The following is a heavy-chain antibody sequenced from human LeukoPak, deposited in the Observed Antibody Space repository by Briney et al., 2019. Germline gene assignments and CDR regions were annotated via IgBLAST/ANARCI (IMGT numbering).Heavy chain of an antibody. V-gene: IGHV1-18*01. CDR3: ARDSTYDYVWGSYRYPFDY. J-gene: IGHJ4*02. CDR1: SYTFTSYG. D-gene: IGHD3-16*02. Sequence: ASVKVSCKASSYTFTSYGISWVRQAPGQGLEWMGWISAYNGNTNYAQKLQGRVTMTTDTSTSTAYMELRSLRSDDTAVYYCARDSTYDYVWGSYRYPFDYWGQGTLVTVSS. CDR2: ISAYNGNT.